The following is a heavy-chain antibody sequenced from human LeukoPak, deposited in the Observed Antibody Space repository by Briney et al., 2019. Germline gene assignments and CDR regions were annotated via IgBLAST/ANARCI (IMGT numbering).Heavy chain of an antibody. V-gene: IGHV3-23*01. CDR3: ARDRSGWSLEFDP. CDR2: ISGSGSGT. Sequence: GGSLRLSCAASGFTFTSYAMSWVRQAPGKGLEWVSAISGSGSGTYYADSVKGRFTISRDNAKSSLYLQMNSLRAEDTAVYYCARDRSGWSLEFDPWGQGTLVTVSS. CDR1: GFTFTSYA. J-gene: IGHJ5*02. D-gene: IGHD6-19*01.